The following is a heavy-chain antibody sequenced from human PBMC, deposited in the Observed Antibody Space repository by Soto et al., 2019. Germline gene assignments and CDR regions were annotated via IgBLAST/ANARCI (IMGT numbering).Heavy chain of an antibody. CDR3: AKDEGTSSTFFDY. Sequence: QLLESGGASVQPGGSLRLSCVASGFTFKAYAMGWVRQAPGRGLEWVSSITATNGNTYYADSVRGRFTISRDNSMNSLFLQMNGLRPEDSALYYCAKDEGTSSTFFDYWGQGTRVTVPS. CDR2: ITATNGNT. CDR1: GFTFKAYA. D-gene: IGHD6-6*01. J-gene: IGHJ4*02. V-gene: IGHV3-23*01.